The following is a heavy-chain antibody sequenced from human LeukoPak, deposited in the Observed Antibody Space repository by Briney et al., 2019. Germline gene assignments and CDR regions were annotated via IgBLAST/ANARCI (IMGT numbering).Heavy chain of an antibody. CDR1: GFTFSRNV. Sequence: RGSLRLSCVASGFTFSRNVLHWVRQAPGKGLEWVSAISGSGGSTYYADSVKGRFTISRDNSKNTLYLQMNSLRAEDTAVYYCAKGRGIDGYYYFDYWGQGTLVTVSP. CDR2: ISGSGGST. D-gene: IGHD5-24*01. J-gene: IGHJ4*02. CDR3: AKGRGIDGYYYFDY. V-gene: IGHV3-23*01.